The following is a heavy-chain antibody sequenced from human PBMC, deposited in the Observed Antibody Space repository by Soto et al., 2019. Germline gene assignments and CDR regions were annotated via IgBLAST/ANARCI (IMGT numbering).Heavy chain of an antibody. V-gene: IGHV1-18*01. CDR3: ARDRGYSGYDSLAVPDY. Sequence: QVQLVQSGAEVKPGASVKVSCKASGYTFTSYGISWVRQAPGQGLEWMGWISAYNGNTNYAQKLQGRVTMTTDTSTSTAYMELRSLRSDDTAVYYCARDRGYSGYDSLAVPDYWGQGTLVTVSS. CDR1: GYTFTSYG. D-gene: IGHD5-12*01. CDR2: ISAYNGNT. J-gene: IGHJ4*02.